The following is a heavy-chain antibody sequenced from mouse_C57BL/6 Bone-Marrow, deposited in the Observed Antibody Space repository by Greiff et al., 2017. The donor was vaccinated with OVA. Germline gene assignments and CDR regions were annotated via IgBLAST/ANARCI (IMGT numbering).Heavy chain of an antibody. J-gene: IGHJ3*01. CDR2: IDPENGDT. CDR3: ATASLCPKVFAY. V-gene: IGHV14-4*01. D-gene: IGHD6-5*01. CDR1: GFNFNDYY. Sequence: VQLQQSGAELVRPGASVKLSCTASGFNFNDYYMHWVKQRPEQGLEWIGGIDPENGDTEYTSKFQGKATITADTSSNTAYLQLSSLTSEDTAVYCCATASLCPKVFAYWGQGTLVTVSA.